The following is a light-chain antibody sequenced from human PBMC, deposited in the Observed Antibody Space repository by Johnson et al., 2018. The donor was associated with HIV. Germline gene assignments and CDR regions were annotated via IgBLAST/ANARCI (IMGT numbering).Light chain of an antibody. Sequence: QSVLTQPPSVSAAPGQRVTISCSGSSSNIGNNYVSWYQQLAGTAPKLLIYENDKRPSGIPDRFSGSKSGTSASLVITGLQTGDEADYYCGTWDISLSAGVFGTGTKVTVL. V-gene: IGLV1-51*02. CDR2: END. CDR3: GTWDISLSAGV. J-gene: IGLJ1*01. CDR1: SSNIGNNY.